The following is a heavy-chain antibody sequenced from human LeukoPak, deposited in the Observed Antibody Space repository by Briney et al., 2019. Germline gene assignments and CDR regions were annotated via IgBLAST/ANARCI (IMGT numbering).Heavy chain of an antibody. Sequence: GASVKVSCKASGYTFTGYYMHWVRQAPGQGLEWMGGIIPIFGTANYAQKFQGRVTITADKSTSTAYMELSSLRSEDTAVYYCARALKGLGNWFDPWGQGTLVTVSS. CDR3: ARALKGLGNWFDP. V-gene: IGHV1-69*06. CDR1: GYTFTGYY. CDR2: IIPIFGTA. D-gene: IGHD1-26*01. J-gene: IGHJ5*02.